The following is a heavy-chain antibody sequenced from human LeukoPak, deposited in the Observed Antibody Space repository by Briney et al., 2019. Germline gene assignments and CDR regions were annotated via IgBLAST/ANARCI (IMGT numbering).Heavy chain of an antibody. J-gene: IGHJ5*02. Sequence: SETLSLTCTVSGGSISSYYWSWIRQPPGKGLEWIGYIHYSGSTNYNPSLKSRVTISVDTSKNQFSLKLSSVTAADTAVYYCARVGGIVAYNWFDPWGQGTLVTVSS. D-gene: IGHD6-25*01. CDR3: ARVGGIVAYNWFDP. CDR1: GGSISSYY. CDR2: IHYSGST. V-gene: IGHV4-59*01.